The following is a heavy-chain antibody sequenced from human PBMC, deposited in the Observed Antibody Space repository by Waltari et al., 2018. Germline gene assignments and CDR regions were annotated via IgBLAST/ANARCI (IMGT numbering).Heavy chain of an antibody. J-gene: IGHJ3*02. V-gene: IGHV1-24*01. D-gene: IGHD3-16*01. Sequence: QVQLVQSGAAVKKPGASVKVSCKVSGYTLTDLSKHWVRQAPGKGLEWMGGFDSEDGETNFEQKFQGRFTLTEDTSTETAYLELSSLRSEDTAVYYCATEDLENVGGRTYAAFHIWGQGTMVTVSS. CDR2: FDSEDGET. CDR3: ATEDLENVGGRTYAAFHI. CDR1: GYTLTDLS.